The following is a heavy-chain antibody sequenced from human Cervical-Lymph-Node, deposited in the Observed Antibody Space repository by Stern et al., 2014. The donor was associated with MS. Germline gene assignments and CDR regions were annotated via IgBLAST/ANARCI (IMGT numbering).Heavy chain of an antibody. CDR3: ARARVGDYARSPHLDS. Sequence: EMQLVESGGGLVKPGESLRLSCDASGFTFSHYSINWVRQAPGKALEWISSIRNNSTRTYYADSVEGRFTISRDSAKDSVSLHMVSLRAEDTAVYYCARARVGDYARSPHLDSWGQGTLVTVSS. D-gene: IGHD4-17*01. CDR1: GFTFSHYS. V-gene: IGHV3-21*01. CDR2: IRNNSTRT. J-gene: IGHJ4*02.